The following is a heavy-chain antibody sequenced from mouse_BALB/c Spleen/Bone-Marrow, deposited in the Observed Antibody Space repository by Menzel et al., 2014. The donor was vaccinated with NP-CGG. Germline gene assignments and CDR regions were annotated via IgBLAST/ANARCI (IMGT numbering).Heavy chain of an antibody. J-gene: IGHJ3*01. CDR3: ARQILRGFAY. CDR2: ISSGGGST. D-gene: IGHD1-1*01. Sequence: EVKVEESGGGLVKPGGSLKLSCAASGFAFSSYDMSWVRQTPEKRLEWVAYISSGGGSTYYSDTVKGRFTISRDNAKNTLYLQMSSLKSEDTAMHYCARQILRGFAYWGQGTLVTVSA. CDR1: GFAFSSYD. V-gene: IGHV5-12-1*01.